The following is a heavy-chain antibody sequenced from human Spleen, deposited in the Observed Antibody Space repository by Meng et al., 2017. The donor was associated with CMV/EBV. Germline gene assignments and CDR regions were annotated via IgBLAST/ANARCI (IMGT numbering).Heavy chain of an antibody. CDR3: ARGLYYGSGSYYNRDYYGMDV. CDR2: MNPKRGNT. D-gene: IGHD3-10*01. Sequence: ASVKVSCKAAGYTFTSYDINWVRQATGQGLEWMGWMNPKRGNTGYAQKFQGRVTITRNTSINTAYMELSSLRSEDTAVYYCARGLYYGSGSYYNRDYYGMDVWGQGTTVTVSS. J-gene: IGHJ6*02. V-gene: IGHV1-8*03. CDR1: GYTFTSYD.